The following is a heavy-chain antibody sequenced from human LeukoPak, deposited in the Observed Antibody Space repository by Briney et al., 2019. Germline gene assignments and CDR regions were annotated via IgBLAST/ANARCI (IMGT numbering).Heavy chain of an antibody. CDR3: ARPPYDFSKGHNFDY. Sequence: GGSLRLSCAASGFTFSSYWMTLVRQAPGKGLEWVANIKQDGSEKYYVDSVEGRFTISRDNAKNSLYLQMNSLRAEDTAVYYCARPPYDFSKGHNFDYWGQGTLVTISS. J-gene: IGHJ4*02. CDR2: IKQDGSEK. V-gene: IGHV3-7*01. D-gene: IGHD3/OR15-3a*01. CDR1: GFTFSSYW.